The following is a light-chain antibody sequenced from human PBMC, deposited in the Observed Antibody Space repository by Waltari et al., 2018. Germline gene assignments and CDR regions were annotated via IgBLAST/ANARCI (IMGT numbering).Light chain of an antibody. CDR1: QSLVYSDGNIY. CDR3: MQGTHWPYT. CDR2: EVS. V-gene: IGKV2-30*01. Sequence: DAVLTQSPLALPVTLGQPASISCRTSQSLVYSDGNIYLNWFQQRPGQSPRPLIYEVSDRHSGGPDRFRGSGSGTDFTLKISRVEADDIGVYYCMQGTHWPYTFGQGTKLEI. J-gene: IGKJ2*01.